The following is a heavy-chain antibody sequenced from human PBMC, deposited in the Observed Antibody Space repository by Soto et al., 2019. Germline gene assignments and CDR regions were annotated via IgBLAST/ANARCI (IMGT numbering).Heavy chain of an antibody. CDR3: ARVGGGYCSGGSCYPFKSWYGMDV. CDR2: INSDGSST. J-gene: IGHJ6*02. D-gene: IGHD2-15*01. V-gene: IGHV3-74*01. Sequence: PGGSLRLSCAASGFTFSSYWMHWVRQAPGKGLVWVSRINSDGSSTSYADSVKGRFTISRDNAKNTLYLQMNSLRAEDTAVYYCARVGGGYCSGGSCYPFKSWYGMDVWGQGTTVTVSS. CDR1: GFTFSSYW.